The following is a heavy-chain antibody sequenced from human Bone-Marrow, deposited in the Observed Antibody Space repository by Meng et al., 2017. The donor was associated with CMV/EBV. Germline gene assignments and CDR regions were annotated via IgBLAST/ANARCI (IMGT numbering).Heavy chain of an antibody. D-gene: IGHD5-24*01. CDR2: IFYSGNT. CDR3: ARGTKGWPIPNFFDY. J-gene: IGHJ4*02. V-gene: IGHV4-39*07. CDR1: GDSIHSSPYY. Sequence: SETLSLTCTVSGDSIHSSPYYWGWVRQTPGKGLEWIGNIFYSGNTYYNPSLKSRVTMSVDTSKNQFSLNLSSVTAADTAVYYCARGTKGWPIPNFFDYWGQGMLVTVSS.